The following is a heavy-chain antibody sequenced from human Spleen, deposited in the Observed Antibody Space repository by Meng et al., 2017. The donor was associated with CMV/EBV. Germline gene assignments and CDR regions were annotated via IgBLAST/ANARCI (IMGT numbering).Heavy chain of an antibody. D-gene: IGHD4-23*01. J-gene: IGHJ4*02. Sequence: SETLSLTCTVSGGSMSSSSYYWGFIRQSPGRGLEWIGSIYYSGTTYYNPSLKSRVTVSVDTSKNQFSLRLTSVTAADTAVYYCASGYGGNPGTNNYWGQGTLVTVS. V-gene: IGHV4-39*07. CDR3: ASGYGGNPGTNNY. CDR1: GGSMSSSSYY. CDR2: IYYSGTT.